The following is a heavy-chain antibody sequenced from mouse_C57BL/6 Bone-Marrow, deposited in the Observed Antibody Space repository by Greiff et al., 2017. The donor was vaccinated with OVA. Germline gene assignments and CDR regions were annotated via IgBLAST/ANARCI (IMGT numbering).Heavy chain of an antibody. CDR3: ARAARATDFGY. Sequence: QVQLQQPGAELVRPGSSVKLSCKASGYSFTSYWLHWVKQRPIQGLEWIGNIDPSDSETHYNQKFKDKATLTVDKSSSTAYMQLSSLTAEDSAVYYCARAARATDFGYWGQGTTLTVSS. D-gene: IGHD3-1*01. V-gene: IGHV1-52*01. J-gene: IGHJ2*01. CDR2: IDPSDSET. CDR1: GYSFTSYW.